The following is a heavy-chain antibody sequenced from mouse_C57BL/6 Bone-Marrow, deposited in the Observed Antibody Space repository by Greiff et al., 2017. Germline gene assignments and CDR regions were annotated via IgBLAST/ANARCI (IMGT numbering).Heavy chain of an antibody. CDR1: GYTFTSYW. CDR3: ASRGTRQLRDEAGFAY. D-gene: IGHD3-2*02. CDR2: INPTSGGT. V-gene: IGHV1-64*01. Sequence: QVQLQQPGAELVKPGASVKLSCKASGYTFTSYWMHWVKQRPGQGLEWIGMINPTSGGTNYNEKFKSKATLTVAKSSSTAYMPLNSLTSEDSAVYYGASRGTRQLRDEAGFAYWGQGTLVTGSA. J-gene: IGHJ3*01.